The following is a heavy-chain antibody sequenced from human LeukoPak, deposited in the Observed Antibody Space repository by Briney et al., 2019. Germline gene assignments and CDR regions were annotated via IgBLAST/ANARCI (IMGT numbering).Heavy chain of an antibody. CDR2: IDPSDSYT. D-gene: IGHD4-17*01. V-gene: IGHV5-10-1*01. Sequence: GESLKISCQGSGYRFTSYWISWVRQMPGKGLEWMGRIDPSDSYTKYSLSFQSHVTLSADKSISTAYLQWSSLKASDTAMYYCARLEYGDYVHASWGQGTLVTVSS. CDR1: GYRFTSYW. CDR3: ARLEYGDYVHAS. J-gene: IGHJ4*02.